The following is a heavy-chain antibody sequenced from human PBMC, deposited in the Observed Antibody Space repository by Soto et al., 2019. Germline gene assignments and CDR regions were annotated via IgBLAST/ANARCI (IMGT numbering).Heavy chain of an antibody. CDR1: GFTFSSYG. Sequence: QVQLVESGGGVVQPGRSLRLSCAASGFTFSSYGMHWVRQAPGKGLEWVAVISYDGSNKYYADSVKGRFTISRDNSKNTLYLQMNSLRAEDTAVYYCAKDQGRYSYGSDYWGQGTLVTVSS. D-gene: IGHD5-18*01. J-gene: IGHJ4*02. V-gene: IGHV3-30*18. CDR2: ISYDGSNK. CDR3: AKDQGRYSYGSDY.